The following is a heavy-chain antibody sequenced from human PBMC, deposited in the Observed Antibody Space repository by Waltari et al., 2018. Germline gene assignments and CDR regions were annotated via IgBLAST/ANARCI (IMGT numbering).Heavy chain of an antibody. CDR3: ARDGYSNVWVLDY. V-gene: IGHV5-51*01. J-gene: IGHJ4*02. D-gene: IGHD5-18*01. Sequence: DVQLVQSGAEVKKPGESLTISCEASGYSFENNWIAWVRQMPGKGLEWMGIIYPGDSDTRYSPSFQGLVTMSVDKSISTAYLQWSSLKASDTAMYYWARDGYSNVWVLDYWGQGTLVTVSS. CDR2: IYPGDSDT. CDR1: GYSFENNW.